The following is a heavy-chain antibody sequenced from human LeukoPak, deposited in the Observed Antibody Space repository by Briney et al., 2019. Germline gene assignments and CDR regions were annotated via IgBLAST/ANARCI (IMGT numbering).Heavy chain of an antibody. CDR3: ARDNDCSGGTCFDY. D-gene: IGHD2-15*01. V-gene: IGHV3-74*01. Sequence: GGSLRLSYAASGFIFSGYWMHWVRHAPGKGLVWLSRIKNDGSITSYADSVKGRFTISRDNAKNTLYLQMNSLRAEDTAVYYCARDNDCSGGTCFDYWGQGTLVTVSS. CDR1: GFIFSGYW. CDR2: IKNDGSIT. J-gene: IGHJ4*02.